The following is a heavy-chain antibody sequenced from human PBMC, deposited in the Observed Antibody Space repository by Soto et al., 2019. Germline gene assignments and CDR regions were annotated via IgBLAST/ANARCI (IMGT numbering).Heavy chain of an antibody. J-gene: IGHJ3*01. V-gene: IGHV3-53*02. CDR2: IYSGGTT. CDR1: GFTVIRDY. D-gene: IGHD3-3*01. Sequence: EEQLVETGGGLIQPGGSLRLSCAVSGFTVIRDYVNWVRQAPGKGLEWVSVIYSGGTTYHADSVKGRFTISRDNSGNTLFLQMNSLRAEDTAMYYCARSTEWNAFDLWGQGTMVTVSS. CDR3: ARSTEWNAFDL.